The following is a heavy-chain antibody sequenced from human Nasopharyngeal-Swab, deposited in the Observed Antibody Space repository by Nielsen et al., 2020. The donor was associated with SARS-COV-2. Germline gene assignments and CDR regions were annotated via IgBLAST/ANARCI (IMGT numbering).Heavy chain of an antibody. D-gene: IGHD2-15*01. CDR2: INHSGST. Sequence: WIRQPPGKGLEWIGEINHSGSTNYNPSLKSRVTISVDTSKNQFSLKLSSVTAADTAVYYCARRVYCSGGSCYNDYYYYYGMDVWGQGTTVTVS. CDR3: ARRVYCSGGSCYNDYYYYYGMDV. J-gene: IGHJ6*02. V-gene: IGHV4-34*01.